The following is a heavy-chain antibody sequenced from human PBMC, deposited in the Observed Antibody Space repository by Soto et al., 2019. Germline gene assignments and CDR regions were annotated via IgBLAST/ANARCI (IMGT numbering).Heavy chain of an antibody. CDR2: IIPVFGTA. CDR1: GGSLSNYG. V-gene: IGHV1-69*12. Sequence: QVQLVQSGAEVKKPGSSVKVSCKASGGSLSNYGISWVRQAPGQGLEWMGGIIPVFGTANYAQKFQGRVTISVEESTSIVYMDVTSLRSEDTAVYYCARGDATKIVVTTYYGMDVWGQGTTVTVSS. D-gene: IGHD4-17*01. J-gene: IGHJ6*02. CDR3: ARGDATKIVVTTYYGMDV.